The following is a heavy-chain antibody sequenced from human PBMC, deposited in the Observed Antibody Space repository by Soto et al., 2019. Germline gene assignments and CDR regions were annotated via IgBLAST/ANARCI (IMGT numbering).Heavy chain of an antibody. D-gene: IGHD6-13*01. J-gene: IGHJ4*02. Sequence: QVQLQESGPGLVKPSGTLSLTCAVSGGSISSSNWWSWVRQPPGKGLEWIGEIYHSGSTNYNPSLKGRVTISVDKSKNQFSLKLSSVTAAATAVLYCARIAAAGTAVDYWGQGPLVTVSS. CDR1: GGSISSSNW. V-gene: IGHV4-4*02. CDR2: IYHSGST. CDR3: ARIAAAGTAVDY.